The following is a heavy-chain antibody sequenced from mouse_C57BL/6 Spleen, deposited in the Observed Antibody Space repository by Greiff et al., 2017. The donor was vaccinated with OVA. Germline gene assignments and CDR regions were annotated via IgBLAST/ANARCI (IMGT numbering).Heavy chain of an antibody. Sequence: EVKLVESGPELVKPGASVKISCKASGYSFTDYNMNWVKQSNGKSLEWIGVINPNYGTTSYNQKFKGKATLTVDQSSSTAYMQLNSLTSEDSAVYYCARQGYYGRGDYFDYWGQGTTLTVSS. J-gene: IGHJ2*01. CDR2: INPNYGTT. CDR1: GYSFTDYN. V-gene: IGHV1-39*01. CDR3: ARQGYYGRGDYFDY. D-gene: IGHD1-1*01.